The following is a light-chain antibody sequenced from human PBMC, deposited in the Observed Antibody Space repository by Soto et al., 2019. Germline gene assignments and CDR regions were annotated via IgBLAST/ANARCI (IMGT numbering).Light chain of an antibody. CDR1: QSVSSN. V-gene: IGKV3-11*01. J-gene: IGKJ5*01. CDR2: DAS. CDR3: QQRSNWPPSTT. Sequence: EIVMAQSPATLSVSPGERATLSCRASQSVSSNLAWYQQKPGQAPRLLIYDASNRATGIPARFSGSGSGTDFTLTISSLEPEDFAVYYCQQRSNWPPSTTFGQGTRLEI.